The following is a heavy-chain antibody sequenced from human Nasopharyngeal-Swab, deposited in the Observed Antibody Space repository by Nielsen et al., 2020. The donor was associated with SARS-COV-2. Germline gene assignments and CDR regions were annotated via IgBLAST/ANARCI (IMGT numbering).Heavy chain of an antibody. V-gene: IGHV3-74*01. CDR1: GFTFSTYW. CDR2: TNTDGSST. D-gene: IGHD3-16*01. CDR3: TRSFGGASEY. Sequence: GGSLRLSCAASGFTFSTYWMYWVRQAPGKGLVWVSRTNTDGSSTDYADSVKGRFTISRDNAKNTLYLQMNSLRAEDTAVYYCTRSFGGASEYWGQGTLVTVSS. J-gene: IGHJ4*02.